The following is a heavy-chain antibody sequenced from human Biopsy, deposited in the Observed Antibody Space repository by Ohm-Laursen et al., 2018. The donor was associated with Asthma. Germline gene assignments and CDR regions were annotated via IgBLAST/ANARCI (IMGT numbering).Heavy chain of an antibody. V-gene: IGHV1-69*10. CDR2: LIPVLGIP. J-gene: IGHJ6*02. Sequence: VKVSCKTSGDSFSNYAISWVRQAPGQGLEWMGGLIPVLGIPDHAQMFEGRVTITADESTSTAYMELSSLSSEDTAVYYCARGYSGSDRIVYYYSGLEVWGQGTTVTVSS. CDR1: GDSFSNYA. CDR3: ARGYSGSDRIVYYYSGLEV. D-gene: IGHD5-12*01.